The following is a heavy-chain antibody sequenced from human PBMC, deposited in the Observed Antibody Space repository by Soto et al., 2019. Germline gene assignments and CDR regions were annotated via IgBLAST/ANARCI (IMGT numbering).Heavy chain of an antibody. J-gene: IGHJ4*02. D-gene: IGHD3-10*01. CDR3: APPPPRITMVRGASRF. V-gene: IGHV3-23*01. Sequence: VQPGGSLRLSCAASGFTFSSYAMSWVRQAPGKGLEWVSAISGSGGSTYYADSVKGRFTISRDNSKNTLYLQMNSLRAEDTAVYYCAPPPPRITMVRGASRFWGQGTLVTVSS. CDR2: ISGSGGST. CDR1: GFTFSSYA.